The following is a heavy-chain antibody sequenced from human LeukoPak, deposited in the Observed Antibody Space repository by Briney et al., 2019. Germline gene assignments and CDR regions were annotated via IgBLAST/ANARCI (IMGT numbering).Heavy chain of an antibody. Sequence: SETLSLTCTVSGGSISSGSYYWSWIRQPAGKGLEWIGRIYTSGSTNYNPSLKSRVTISVDTSKNQFSLKLSSVTAADTAVYYCARGGWELLHWFDPWGQGTLVTVSS. V-gene: IGHV4-61*02. CDR1: GGSISSGSYY. CDR3: ARGGWELLHWFDP. J-gene: IGHJ5*02. CDR2: IYTSGST. D-gene: IGHD1-26*01.